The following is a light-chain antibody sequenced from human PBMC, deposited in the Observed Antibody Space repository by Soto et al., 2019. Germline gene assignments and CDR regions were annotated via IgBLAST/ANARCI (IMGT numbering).Light chain of an antibody. CDR3: QQYGSSGT. CDR2: GAS. Sequence: EIVLTQSPGTVSLSPGERATLSCRASQSVSNNYLDWYQQKPGQAPRLLIYGASNRATGIPDRFSGSGSGTDFTLTISRLEPEDFAVYYCQQYGSSGTFGQGTKVDIK. J-gene: IGKJ1*01. CDR1: QSVSNNY. V-gene: IGKV3-20*01.